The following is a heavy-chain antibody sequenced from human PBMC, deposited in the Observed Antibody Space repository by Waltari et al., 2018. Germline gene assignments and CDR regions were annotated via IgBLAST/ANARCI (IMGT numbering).Heavy chain of an antibody. CDR2: IIPRLRTA. CDR1: GGIFTNYA. CDR3: ARDLGAMKVTSALEI. D-gene: IGHD3-10*01. Sequence: QVQLVQSGAEVKRPGSSVKVSCRASGGIFTNYAISWVRQAPGQGLEWMGGIIPRLRTANYAQKFQGRLTITSDESTSTAYMELSSLRPEDTAVYFCARDLGAMKVTSALEIWGQGTRVTVSS. J-gene: IGHJ3*02. V-gene: IGHV1-69*05.